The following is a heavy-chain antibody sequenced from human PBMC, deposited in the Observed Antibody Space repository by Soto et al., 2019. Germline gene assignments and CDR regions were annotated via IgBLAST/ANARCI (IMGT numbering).Heavy chain of an antibody. D-gene: IGHD3-16*01. Sequence: SVKVSCKASGFTFTSSAMQWVRQARGQRLEWIGWIVVGSGNTNYAQKFQERVTMTRDTSTSTVYMELSSLISEDTAVYYCAREGITTPSNAFDIWGQGTVVTVSS. CDR3: AREGITTPSNAFDI. CDR2: IVVGSGNT. CDR1: GFTFTSSA. V-gene: IGHV1-58*02. J-gene: IGHJ3*02.